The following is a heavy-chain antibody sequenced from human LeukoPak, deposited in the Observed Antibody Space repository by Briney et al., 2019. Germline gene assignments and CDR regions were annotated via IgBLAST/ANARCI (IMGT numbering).Heavy chain of an antibody. Sequence: AGSLRLSCAASGFTVSSNYMSWVRQAPGKGLEWVSVIYSGGSTDYADSVKGRFTISRDNSKNTLYLQMNSLRAEDTAVYYCAREPGIAAAGVDYWGQGTLVTVSS. J-gene: IGHJ4*02. CDR3: AREPGIAAAGVDY. CDR1: GFTVSSNY. D-gene: IGHD6-13*01. V-gene: IGHV3-66*01. CDR2: IYSGGST.